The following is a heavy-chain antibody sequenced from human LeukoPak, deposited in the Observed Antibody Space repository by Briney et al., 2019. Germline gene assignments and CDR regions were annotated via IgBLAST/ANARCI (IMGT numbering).Heavy chain of an antibody. CDR1: GFSVSDNY. D-gene: IGHD3-16*02. CDR3: AKLAGTPIALYYDYVWGSYRYLAPDY. CDR2: ISGSGGST. V-gene: IGHV3-23*01. Sequence: PGGSLRLSCAAAGFSVSDNYMTWVRQAPGQGLEWVSAISGSGGSTYYSDSVKGRFTISRDNSKNTLYLQMNSLRAEDTAVYYCAKLAGTPIALYYDYVWGSYRYLAPDYWGQGTLVTVSS. J-gene: IGHJ4*02.